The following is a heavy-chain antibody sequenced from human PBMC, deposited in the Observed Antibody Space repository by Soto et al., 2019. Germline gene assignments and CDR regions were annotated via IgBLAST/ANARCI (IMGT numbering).Heavy chain of an antibody. J-gene: IGHJ4*02. V-gene: IGHV4-39*02. Sequence: SETLSLTCTASGGPIRSSSHYWGWLRQSPGTGLEWIGSIDESGDSYYNPSLKSRVTIFADTPKNQFSLKLISVTGADSAIYYCAREGGYVDYWGQGTLVTVSS. CDR3: AREGGYVDY. CDR2: IDESGDS. D-gene: IGHD1-1*01. CDR1: GGPIRSSSHY.